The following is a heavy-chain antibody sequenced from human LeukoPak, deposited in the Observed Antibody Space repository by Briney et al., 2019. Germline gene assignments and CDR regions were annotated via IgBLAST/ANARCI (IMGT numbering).Heavy chain of an antibody. V-gene: IGHV4-59*08. J-gene: IGHJ4*02. CDR1: GGSISSHY. Sequence: SETLPLTCSVSGGSISSHYWSWIRQPPGKGLEWLGYTHYTGETRSIPSVRSRLTMSTDTSKNQVSLTLSFVTAADTAVYYCANSPPGDYGVGNWGQGLLVTVSS. CDR3: ANSPPGDYGVGN. D-gene: IGHD3-16*01. CDR2: THYTGET.